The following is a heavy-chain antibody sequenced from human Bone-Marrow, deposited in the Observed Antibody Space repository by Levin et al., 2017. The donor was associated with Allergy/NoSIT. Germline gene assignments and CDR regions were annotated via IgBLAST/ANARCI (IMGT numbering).Heavy chain of an antibody. CDR1: GGSISSYY. J-gene: IGHJ6*02. V-gene: IGHV4-59*01. CDR3: ARDGGYYGSGSYYGSTYYYYDGMDV. D-gene: IGHD3-10*01. CDR2: IYYSGST. Sequence: SETLSLTCTVSGGSISSYYWSWIRQPPGKGLEWIGYIYYSGSTNYNPSLKSRVTISVDTSKNQFSLKLSSVTAADTAVYYCARDGGYYGSGSYYGSTYYYYDGMDVWGQGTTVTVSS.